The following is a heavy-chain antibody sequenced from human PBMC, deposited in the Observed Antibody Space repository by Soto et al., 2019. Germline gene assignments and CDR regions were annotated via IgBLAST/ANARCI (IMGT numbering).Heavy chain of an antibody. V-gene: IGHV4-34*01. J-gene: IGHJ4*02. Sequence: QVQLQQWGAGLLKPSETLSLNCAVTGGSLSGYYWSWIRQPPGKGLEWIGEVKDGGHTNYSPSLSGQVTISSDPSNNQFSLRLNSVTAADTGVYYCARGQEGVVATHWDQGSLVTVSS. CDR3: ARGQEGVVATH. D-gene: IGHD5-12*01. CDR1: GGSLSGYY. CDR2: VKDGGHT.